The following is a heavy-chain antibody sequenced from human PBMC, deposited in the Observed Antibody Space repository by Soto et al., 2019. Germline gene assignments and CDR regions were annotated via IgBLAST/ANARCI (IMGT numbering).Heavy chain of an antibody. CDR2: MNPNSGNT. J-gene: IGHJ4*02. CDR3: ARGPGYYDSSGYSAPLDY. Sequence: RASVKVSCKASGYTFTSYDINWVRQATGQGLEWMGWMNPNSGNTGYAQKFQGRVTMTRNTSISTAYMELSSLRSEDTAVYYCARGPGYYDSSGYSAPLDYWRQGTLVTVSS. V-gene: IGHV1-8*01. CDR1: GYTFTSYD. D-gene: IGHD3-22*01.